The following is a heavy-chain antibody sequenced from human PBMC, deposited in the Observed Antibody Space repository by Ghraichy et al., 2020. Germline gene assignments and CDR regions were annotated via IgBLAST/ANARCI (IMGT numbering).Heavy chain of an antibody. Sequence: ETLSLTCAASGFTFSVYAMTWVRQAPGKGLEWVSTISGSGVTTYYADSVKGRFTISRDNSRSTLYLQMNSLRAEDTAVYYCAKDYLARDVSYYDSSGYPPGAFDIWGQGTMVTVSS. CDR2: ISGSGVTT. CDR3: AKDYLARDVSYYDSSGYPPGAFDI. CDR1: GFTFSVYA. J-gene: IGHJ3*02. D-gene: IGHD3-22*01. V-gene: IGHV3-23*01.